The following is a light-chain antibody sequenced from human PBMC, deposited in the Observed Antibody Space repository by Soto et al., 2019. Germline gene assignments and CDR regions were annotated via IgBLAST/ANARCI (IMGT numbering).Light chain of an antibody. CDR3: QQLNSYPYT. J-gene: IGKJ2*01. CDR1: QGISSY. CDR2: AAS. Sequence: DIQLTQSPSFLSASVGDRVTITCRASQGISSYVAWYQQKPGKVPKALIYAASTLQSGVPSRFSGSGSGTEFTLTISSLQPEDFATYYCQQLNSYPYTFGQGXXX. V-gene: IGKV1-9*01.